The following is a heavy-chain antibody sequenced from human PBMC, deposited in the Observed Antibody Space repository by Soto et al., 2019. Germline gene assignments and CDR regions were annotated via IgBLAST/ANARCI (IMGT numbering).Heavy chain of an antibody. V-gene: IGHV3-7*01. CDR2: IRQGGNEK. CDR3: VVALTYEVPYYYYGMDV. D-gene: IGHD2-21*01. J-gene: IGHJ6*02. Sequence: EVQLVESGGGLVQPGGSLRLSCTASGFMFSTYLMSWVRQAPGKGLEWVANIRQGGNEKFYVDSVKGRFTISRDNAKNSRYLQMNSLRAEATAVYYCVVALTYEVPYYYYGMDVWGQGTTVTVSS. CDR1: GFMFSTYL.